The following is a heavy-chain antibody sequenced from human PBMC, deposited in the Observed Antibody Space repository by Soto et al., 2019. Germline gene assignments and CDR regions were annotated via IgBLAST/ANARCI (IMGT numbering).Heavy chain of an antibody. D-gene: IGHD3-3*01. CDR3: AKHPRVMEWLFYVDY. V-gene: IGHV3-23*01. CDR1: GFTFSSYA. J-gene: IGHJ4*02. Sequence: GGSLRLSCAASGFTFSSYAMSWVRQAPGKGLEWVSAISGSGGSTYYADSVKGRFTISRDNSKNTLYLQMNSLRAEDTAVYYCAKHPRVMEWLFYVDYWGQGTLVTVSS. CDR2: ISGSGGST.